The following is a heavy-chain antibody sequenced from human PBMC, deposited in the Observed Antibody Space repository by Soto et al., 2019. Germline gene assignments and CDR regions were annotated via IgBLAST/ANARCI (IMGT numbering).Heavy chain of an antibody. J-gene: IGHJ4*02. CDR1: GFTFSSYA. CDR2: ISGRGGST. V-gene: IGHV3-23*01. Sequence: EVQLLESGGGLVQPGGSLRLSCAASGFTFSSYAMRWVRQAPVKGLEWVSAISGRGGSTYYADSVKGRFTISRDNSKNTLYLQMNSLRAADTAVYYCARRGSGSYYDYWGQGTLVTVSS. D-gene: IGHD1-26*01. CDR3: ARRGSGSYYDY.